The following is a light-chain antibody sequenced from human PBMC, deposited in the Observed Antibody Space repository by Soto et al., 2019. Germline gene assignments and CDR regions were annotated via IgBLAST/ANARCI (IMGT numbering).Light chain of an antibody. Sequence: QSALTQPASVSGSPGQSITISCTGTSSDIGGYDCVSWYQQHPGKAPKLMIYNVSNRPSGVSNRFSGSKSGNTASLTISGLQAEDGAVYYCTSYRAGGNSYGCGTGTKVTVL. CDR3: TSYRAGGNSYG. CDR2: NVS. J-gene: IGLJ1*01. CDR1: SSDIGGYDC. V-gene: IGLV2-14*01.